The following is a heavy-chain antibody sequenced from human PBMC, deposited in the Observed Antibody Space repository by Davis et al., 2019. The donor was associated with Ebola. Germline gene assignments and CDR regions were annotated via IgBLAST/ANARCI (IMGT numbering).Heavy chain of an antibody. V-gene: IGHV3-23*01. J-gene: IGHJ4*02. CDR2: ISGSGGST. CDR3: AKDGYSSSSAALFDY. CDR1: GFTFSSYA. Sequence: GSLRLSCAASGFTFSSYAMSWVRQAPGKGLEWVSAISGSGGSTYYADSVKGRFTISRDNSKNTLYLQMNSLRAEDTAVYYCAKDGYSSSSAALFDYWGQGTLVTVSS. D-gene: IGHD6-6*01.